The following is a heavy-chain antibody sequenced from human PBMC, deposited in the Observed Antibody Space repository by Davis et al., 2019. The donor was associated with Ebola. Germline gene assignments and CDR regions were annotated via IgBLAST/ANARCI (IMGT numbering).Heavy chain of an antibody. J-gene: IGHJ4*02. Sequence: SETLSLTCTVSGGSINNYFWSWIRQPPGKGLEWIGNIHYLGNTNYNPSLKSRVTISVDTSKNQFSLKLSSVTAADTAVYYCAISWSYRYPTFDYWGQGTPVTVSS. CDR2: IHYLGNT. V-gene: IGHV4-59*01. CDR1: GGSINNYF. D-gene: IGHD1-26*01. CDR3: AISWSYRYPTFDY.